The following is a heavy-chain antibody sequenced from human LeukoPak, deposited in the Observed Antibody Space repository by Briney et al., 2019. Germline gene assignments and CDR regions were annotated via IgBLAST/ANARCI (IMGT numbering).Heavy chain of an antibody. CDR1: GGSISGYY. J-gene: IGHJ4*02. Sequence: SETLSLTCTVSGGSISGYYWTWIRQPPGKGLEWIGYMYYNGNTNYNPSLKSRVTISVDPSKNQFSLKLTSVTTADTAVYYCARGVGSGYTDYWGQGALVTVSS. V-gene: IGHV4-59*12. CDR2: MYYNGNT. D-gene: IGHD3-22*01. CDR3: ARGVGSGYTDY.